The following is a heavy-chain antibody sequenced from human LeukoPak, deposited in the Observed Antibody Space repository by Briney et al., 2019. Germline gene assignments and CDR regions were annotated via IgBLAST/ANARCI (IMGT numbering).Heavy chain of an antibody. CDR3: ARVQLRSSSWSFDY. V-gene: IGHV1-2*02. CDR2: INPNSGGT. J-gene: IGHJ4*02. CDR1: GYTFTSYY. Sequence: GASVKVSYKASGYTFTSYYMHWVRQAPGQGLEWMGWINPNSGGTNYAQKFQGRVTMTRDTSISTAYMELSRLRSDDTAVYYCARVQLRSSSWSFDYWGQGTLVTVSS. D-gene: IGHD6-13*01.